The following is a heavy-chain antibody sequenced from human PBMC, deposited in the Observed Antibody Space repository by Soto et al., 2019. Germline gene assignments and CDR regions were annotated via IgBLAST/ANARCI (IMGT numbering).Heavy chain of an antibody. D-gene: IGHD6-6*01. Sequence: PGGSLRLSCTASGFTFGDYAMSWVRQAPGKGLEWVGFIRSKAYGGTTEYAASVKGRFTISRDDSKSIAYLQMNSLKTEDTAVYYCTRAPGIAARPTGYWGQGTLVTVSS. V-gene: IGHV3-49*04. CDR2: IRSKAYGGTT. CDR3: TRAPGIAARPTGY. CDR1: GFTFGDYA. J-gene: IGHJ4*02.